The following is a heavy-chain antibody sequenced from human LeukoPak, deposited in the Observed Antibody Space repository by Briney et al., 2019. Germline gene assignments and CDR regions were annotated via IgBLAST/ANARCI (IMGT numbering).Heavy chain of an antibody. D-gene: IGHD3-10*01. V-gene: IGHV3-74*01. J-gene: IGHJ4*02. Sequence: GGSPRLSCAASGFTFSSYWMHWVRQAPGKGLVWVSRIYSDGSSTNYADSVKGRFTISRDNAKNTLYLQMNSLRAEDTAVYYCARDRSSLGLWFGELRNWGQGTLVTVSS. CDR3: ARDRSSLGLWFGELRN. CDR2: IYSDGSST. CDR1: GFTFSSYW.